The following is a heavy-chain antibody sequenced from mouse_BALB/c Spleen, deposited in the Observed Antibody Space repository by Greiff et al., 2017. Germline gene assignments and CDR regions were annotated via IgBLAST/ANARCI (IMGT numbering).Heavy chain of an antibody. D-gene: IGHD2-4*01. V-gene: IGHV14-3*02. Sequence: EVKLVESGAELVKPGASVKLSCTASGFNIKDTYMHWVKQRPEQGLEWIGRIDPANGNTKYDPKFQGKATITADTSSNTAYLQLSSLTSEDTAVYYCAPLYYDYDEAFAYWGQGTLVTVSA. CDR2: IDPANGNT. CDR1: GFNIKDTY. J-gene: IGHJ3*01. CDR3: APLYYDYDEAFAY.